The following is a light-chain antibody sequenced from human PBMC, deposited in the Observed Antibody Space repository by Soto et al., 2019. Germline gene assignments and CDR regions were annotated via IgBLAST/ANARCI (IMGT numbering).Light chain of an antibody. CDR1: SSDVGGYNY. Sequence: LTQPASVSGSPGQSITISCTGTSSDVGGYNYVSWYQQHPGKAPKLMIYEVSNRPPGVSNRFSGSKSGNTASLTISGLQAEDEADYYCSSYTSSSTYVFGTGTKVTAL. J-gene: IGLJ1*01. V-gene: IGLV2-14*01. CDR2: EVS. CDR3: SSYTSSSTYV.